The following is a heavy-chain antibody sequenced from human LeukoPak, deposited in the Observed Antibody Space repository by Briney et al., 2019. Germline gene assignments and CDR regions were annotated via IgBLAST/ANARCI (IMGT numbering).Heavy chain of an antibody. CDR1: GFSVSSDY. V-gene: IGHV3-53*01. Sequence: GGSLRLSCAASGFSVSSDYMSWVRQAPGKGLEWVSVIYSGGSTYYADSVKGRFTISRDNSKNTLYLQMKSLRAEDTAVYYCARTDETAPAEDFQHWGQGTLVTVSS. CDR2: IYSGGST. CDR3: ARTDETAPAEDFQH. J-gene: IGHJ1*01. D-gene: IGHD2-21*02.